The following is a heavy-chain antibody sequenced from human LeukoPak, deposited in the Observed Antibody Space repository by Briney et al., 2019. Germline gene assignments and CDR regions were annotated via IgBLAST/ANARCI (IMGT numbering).Heavy chain of an antibody. CDR3: ARGTMVRGVTVYAFDI. D-gene: IGHD3-10*01. CDR1: GGSISSYY. J-gene: IGHJ3*02. Sequence: SQTLSLTCTVSGGSISSYYWSWIRQPPGKGLEWIGYIYHSGSTYYNPSLKSRVTISVDRSKNQFSLKLSSVTAADTAVYYCARGTMVRGVTVYAFDIWGQGTMVTVSS. CDR2: IYHSGST. V-gene: IGHV4-30-2*01.